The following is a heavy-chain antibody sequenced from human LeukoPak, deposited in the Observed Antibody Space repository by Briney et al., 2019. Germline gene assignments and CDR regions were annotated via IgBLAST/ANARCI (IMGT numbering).Heavy chain of an antibody. V-gene: IGHV1-2*06. CDR1: GYTFIDYY. Sequence: ASVKVSCEASGYTFIDYYIHWVRQAPGQGLEWMGRINPKSGGTNHAQKFQGRVTMTRDTSISTAYMELSSLRSDDTAVYFCARETYNGRYYYFDYWGQGTLVTVSS. CDR3: ARETYNGRYYYFDY. D-gene: IGHD1-26*01. J-gene: IGHJ4*02. CDR2: INPKSGGT.